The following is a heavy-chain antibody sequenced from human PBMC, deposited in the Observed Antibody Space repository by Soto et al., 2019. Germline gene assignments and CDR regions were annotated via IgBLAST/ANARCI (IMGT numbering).Heavy chain of an antibody. D-gene: IGHD5-12*01. CDR3: ASKRAYSGYEPI. J-gene: IGHJ4*02. Sequence: GGSLRLSCAASGFSFSSYSVNWVRQAPGKGLEWVSSISSSSSYIYYADSVKGRFTISRDNAKNSLYLQMNSLRAEDTAVYYCASKRAYSGYEPIWGQGTLVTVSS. CDR1: GFSFSSYS. CDR2: ISSSSSYI. V-gene: IGHV3-21*01.